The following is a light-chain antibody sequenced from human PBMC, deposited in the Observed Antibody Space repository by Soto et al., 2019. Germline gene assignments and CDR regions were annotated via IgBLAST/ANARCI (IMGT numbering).Light chain of an antibody. CDR2: DAS. V-gene: IGKV3-11*01. CDR1: QSVSSY. CDR3: QHRSNWPLT. Sequence: EIVFTQSPATLALSPGERATLSCRASQSVSSYLAWYQQKPGQAPRLLIYDASNRATGIPARFGGSGSGTDFTLTISSLEPEDFAVYYCQHRSNWPLTFGGGTKVDIK. J-gene: IGKJ4*01.